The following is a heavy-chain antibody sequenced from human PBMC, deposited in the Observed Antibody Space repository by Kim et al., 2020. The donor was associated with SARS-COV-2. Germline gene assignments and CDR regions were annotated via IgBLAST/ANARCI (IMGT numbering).Heavy chain of an antibody. CDR2: MNPNSGNT. Sequence: ASVKVSCKASGYTFTSYDINWVRQATGQGLEWMGWMNPNSGNTGYAQKFQGRVTMTRNTSISTAYMELSSLRSEDTAVYYCARVRWEFSYYYYYYYMDVWGKGTTVTVSS. CDR3: ARVRWEFSYYYYYYYMDV. V-gene: IGHV1-8*01. J-gene: IGHJ6*03. D-gene: IGHD3-10*01. CDR1: GYTFTSYD.